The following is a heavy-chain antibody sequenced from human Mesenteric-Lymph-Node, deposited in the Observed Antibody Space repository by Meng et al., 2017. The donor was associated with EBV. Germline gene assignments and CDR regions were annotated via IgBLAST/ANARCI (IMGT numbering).Heavy chain of an antibody. V-gene: IGHV3-23*01. Sequence: EVHLLESGGGLVQPGGSLRLSCVVSGFTFNIYDMNWVRQAPGRGLEWVSGITGSGGTRYYADSVKGRFSISRDNSGNTVYLHMNSLRAEDTAVYYCSNLPYSYWGQGTLVTVSS. CDR2: ITGSGGTR. D-gene: IGHD4-11*01. CDR1: GFTFNIYD. CDR3: SNLPYSY. J-gene: IGHJ4*02.